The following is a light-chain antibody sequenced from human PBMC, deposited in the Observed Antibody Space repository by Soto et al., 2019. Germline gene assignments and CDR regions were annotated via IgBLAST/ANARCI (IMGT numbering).Light chain of an antibody. Sequence: VLGPPSSACGYFAQSVATSCTGTSSDVGGYNYVSWYQQHPGKAPKLMIYEVSERPSGVPDRFSGSKSGNTASLTVSGLQADDEADYCSSYSGTNYHYVFGTGTKVTVL. J-gene: IGLJ1*01. CDR2: EVS. CDR3: SSYSGTNYHYV. V-gene: IGLV2-8*01. CDR1: SSDVGGYNY.